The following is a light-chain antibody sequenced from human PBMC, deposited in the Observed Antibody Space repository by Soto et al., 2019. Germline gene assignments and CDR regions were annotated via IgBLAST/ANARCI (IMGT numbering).Light chain of an antibody. CDR3: QQYDNLPWT. V-gene: IGKV1-33*01. Sequence: DIQMTQSPSSLSASVGGRVTITCQASQGISKYLNWYQLKPGKAPKLLIYDASNLETGVPSRFSGSGSGTDFTFTISSLQPEDIATYYCQQYDNLPWTFGQGTKLEIK. J-gene: IGKJ2*02. CDR2: DAS. CDR1: QGISKY.